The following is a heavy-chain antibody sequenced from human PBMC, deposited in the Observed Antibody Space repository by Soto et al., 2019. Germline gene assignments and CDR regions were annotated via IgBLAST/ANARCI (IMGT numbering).Heavy chain of an antibody. J-gene: IGHJ4*02. Sequence: SETLSLTCTVSGGSISSDYWNWIRQPPGKGLEWMGYIYYTGSTNCNPSLKSRVTISVDTSKNQFSLKLSSVTAADTAVYYCASLGTAAPRWGQGTLVTVSS. D-gene: IGHD6-13*01. V-gene: IGHV4-59*01. CDR2: IYYTGST. CDR1: GGSISSDY. CDR3: ASLGTAAPR.